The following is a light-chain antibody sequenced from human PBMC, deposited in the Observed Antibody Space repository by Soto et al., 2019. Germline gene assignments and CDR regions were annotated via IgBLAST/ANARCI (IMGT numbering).Light chain of an antibody. Sequence: QSALTQPASVSGSPGQSFAISCTGTSSDVGAFNYVSWYQQHPGKAPKFMIFDVSSRPSGVSDRFSGSKSGNTASLTISGLQTEDEADYYCASYTTSSTYVFGTGTKVTVL. CDR2: DVS. CDR3: ASYTTSSTYV. CDR1: SSDVGAFNY. J-gene: IGLJ1*01. V-gene: IGLV2-14*03.